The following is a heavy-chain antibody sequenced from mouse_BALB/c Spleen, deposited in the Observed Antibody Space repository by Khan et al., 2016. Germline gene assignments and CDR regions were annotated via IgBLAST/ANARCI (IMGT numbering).Heavy chain of an antibody. Sequence: QMQLEESGAELMKPGASVKISCKATGYTFSSYWIEWVKQRPGHGLEWIGEILPGSGSTNYNEKFKGKATFTADTSSNTAYMQLSSLTSEDSAVYYCARNYGSSYYWYFDVWGAGTTVTVSS. D-gene: IGHD1-1*01. CDR1: GYTFSSYW. J-gene: IGHJ1*01. CDR2: ILPGSGST. CDR3: ARNYGSSYYWYFDV. V-gene: IGHV1-9*01.